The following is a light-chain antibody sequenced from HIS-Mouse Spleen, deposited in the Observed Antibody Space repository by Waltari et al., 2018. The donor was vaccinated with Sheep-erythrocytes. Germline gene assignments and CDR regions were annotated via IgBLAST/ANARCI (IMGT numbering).Light chain of an antibody. CDR2: EVS. J-gene: IGLJ3*02. CDR1: SSDVGSYNR. CDR3: SSYTSSSTYWV. V-gene: IGLV2-18*02. Sequence: QSALTQPPSVSGSPGQSVTISCTGTSSDVGSYNRVSGYQQPPGTAPKLMIYEVSNRPSGVPDRFSGSKSGNTASLTISGLQAEDEADYYCSSYTSSSTYWVFGGGTKLTVL.